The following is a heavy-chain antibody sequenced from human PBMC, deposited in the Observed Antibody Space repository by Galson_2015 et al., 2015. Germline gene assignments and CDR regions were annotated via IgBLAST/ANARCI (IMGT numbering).Heavy chain of an antibody. Sequence: SVKVSCKASGYTFTSYGFNWVRQAPGQGLEWMGWISTYNGNTNYAQKLQDRVTMTTDTSTSTAYMELRSLRSDDTAVYYCARELRGSYYGDNWGQGTLVTVSS. CDR1: GYTFTSYG. V-gene: IGHV1-18*04. CDR3: ARELRGSYYGDN. J-gene: IGHJ4*02. D-gene: IGHD1-26*01. CDR2: ISTYNGNT.